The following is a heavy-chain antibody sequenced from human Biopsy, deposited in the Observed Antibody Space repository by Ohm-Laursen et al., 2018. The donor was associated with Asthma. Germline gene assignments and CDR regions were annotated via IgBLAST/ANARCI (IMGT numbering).Heavy chain of an antibody. V-gene: IGHV4-34*01. CDR2: TNERGVT. Sequence: GTLSLTCDVYPGSFSGFFWTWIRQSPGKGLEWIGETNERGVTNNNPSLRSRVIISIDTYWNRVSLKLTSVTAADTAVYYCARGPELDVWGQGTTVTVSS. J-gene: IGHJ6*02. CDR3: ARGPELDV. CDR1: PGSFSGFF.